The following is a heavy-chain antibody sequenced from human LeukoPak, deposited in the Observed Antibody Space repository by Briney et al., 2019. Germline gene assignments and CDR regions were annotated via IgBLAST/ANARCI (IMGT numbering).Heavy chain of an antibody. V-gene: IGHV4-34*01. CDR1: GGSFSGYY. J-gene: IGHJ4*02. D-gene: IGHD3-10*01. CDR2: INHSGST. CDR3: ARKGYGSGSL. Sequence: SETLSLTCAVYGGSFSGYYWSWIRQPPGKGLEWIGEINHSGSTNYNPSLKSRVTISVDTSKNQFSLKLSSVTAADTAVYYCARKGYGSGSLWGQGTLVTVSS.